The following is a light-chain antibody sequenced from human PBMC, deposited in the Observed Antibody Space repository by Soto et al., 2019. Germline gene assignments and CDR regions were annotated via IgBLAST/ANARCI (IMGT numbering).Light chain of an antibody. CDR2: DVS. CDR1: SSDVGGYNY. CDR3: SSYTTSNTRQIV. Sequence: QSALTQPASVSGSPGQSITISCTGTSSDVGGYNYVSWYQQHPGKAPKFMIYDVSNRPSGVSNRFSCSKSGNTASLTISGLQAEVEADYYCSSYTTSNTRQIVFGTGTRSPS. J-gene: IGLJ1*01. V-gene: IGLV2-14*01.